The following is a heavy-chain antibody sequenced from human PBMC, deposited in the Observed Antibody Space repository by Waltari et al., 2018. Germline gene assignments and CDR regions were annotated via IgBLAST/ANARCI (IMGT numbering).Heavy chain of an antibody. CDR1: GYSISSGYY. CDR2: IYHSGST. D-gene: IGHD1-26*01. V-gene: IGHV4-38-2*01. CDR3: ARHSGIVGFDY. Sequence: QVQLQESGPGLVKPSETLSLTCAVSGYSISSGYYWGWIRQPPGKGLEWIGNIYHSGSTYYNPSLKSRVTISVDTSKNQFSLKLSSVTAADTAVYYCARHSGIVGFDYWGQGTLVTVSS. J-gene: IGHJ4*02.